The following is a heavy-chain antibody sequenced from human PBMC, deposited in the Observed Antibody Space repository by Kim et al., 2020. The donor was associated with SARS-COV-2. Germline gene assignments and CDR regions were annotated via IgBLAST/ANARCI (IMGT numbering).Heavy chain of an antibody. J-gene: IGHJ5*02. Sequence: GGSLRLSCAASGFTFSSYGMHWVRQAPGKGLECVAVISYDGSNKYYANSVKGRFTISRDNSKNTLYLQMNSLRAEDTAVYYCAKDRVGANYNWFDPWGQGTLVTVSS. CDR2: ISYDGSNK. CDR1: GFTFSSYG. V-gene: IGHV3-30*18. D-gene: IGHD1-26*01. CDR3: AKDRVGANYNWFDP.